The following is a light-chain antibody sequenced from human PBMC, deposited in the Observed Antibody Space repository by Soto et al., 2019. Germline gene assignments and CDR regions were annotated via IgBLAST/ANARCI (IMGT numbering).Light chain of an antibody. CDR3: QQLNNYPRT. Sequence: DIQLTQSPPFLSASVGDRIIITCRASQGIGTELAWYQQNPGKAPKLLISIASVLHSGVPSRFSGSGSGTEFTLTVSNLQPEDFATYYCQQLNNYPRTFGQGTKVEMK. V-gene: IGKV1-9*01. J-gene: IGKJ1*01. CDR1: QGIGTE. CDR2: IAS.